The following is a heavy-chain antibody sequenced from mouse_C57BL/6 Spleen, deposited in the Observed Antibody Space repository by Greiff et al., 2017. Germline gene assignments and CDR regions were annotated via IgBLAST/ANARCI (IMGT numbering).Heavy chain of an antibody. CDR3: AREPVYYYAMDY. CDR2: IYPGSGNT. V-gene: IGHV1-76*01. Sequence: VQLQQSGAELVRPGASVKLSCKASGYTFTDYYINWVKQRPGQGLEWIARIYPGSGNTYYNEKFKGKATLTAEKSSSTAYMQLSSLTSEDSAVYFCAREPVYYYAMDYWGQGTSVTVSS. CDR1: GYTFTDYY. J-gene: IGHJ4*01.